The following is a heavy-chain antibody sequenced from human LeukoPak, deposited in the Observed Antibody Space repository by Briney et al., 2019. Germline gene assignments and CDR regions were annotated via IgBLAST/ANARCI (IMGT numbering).Heavy chain of an antibody. Sequence: SETLSLTCTVSGGSISSSSYYWGWIRQPPGKGLEWIGSIYYSGSTYYNPSLKSRVTISVDTSKNQFSLKLSSVTAADTAVYYCATSRRYSSSWYLTRFDPWGQGTLVTVSS. CDR3: ATSRRYSSSWYLTRFDP. CDR1: GGSISSSSYY. J-gene: IGHJ5*02. D-gene: IGHD6-13*01. V-gene: IGHV4-39*01. CDR2: IYYSGST.